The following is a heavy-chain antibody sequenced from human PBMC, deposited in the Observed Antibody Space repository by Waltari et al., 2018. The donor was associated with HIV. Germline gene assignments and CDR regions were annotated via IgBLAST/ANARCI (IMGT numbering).Heavy chain of an antibody. Sequence: EVQLVESGGGLVQPGRSLRRSCAASGFFFPDFSMHWVRQAPGKGLEWVSGISWNSGTIYYADSVRGRFTISRDNAKNSLYLQMNSLRAEDTAFYYCAKGGTVTTDYFNYWGQGTLVTVSS. CDR1: GFFFPDFS. CDR3: AKGGTVTTDYFNY. J-gene: IGHJ4*02. CDR2: ISWNSGTI. D-gene: IGHD4-17*01. V-gene: IGHV3-9*01.